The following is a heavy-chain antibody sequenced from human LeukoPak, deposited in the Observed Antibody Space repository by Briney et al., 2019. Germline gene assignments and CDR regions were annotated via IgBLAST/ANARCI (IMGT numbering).Heavy chain of an antibody. D-gene: IGHD4-17*01. Sequence: GESLKISCKGSGYNFTSYRIGWVRQMPGKGLGWMGIIYPGDSDTRYSPSFQGQVTISADKSISTAYLQWSSLKASDSAMYYCARHDYGDSGLYDYWGQGTLVTVSS. CDR3: ARHDYGDSGLYDY. J-gene: IGHJ4*02. V-gene: IGHV5-51*01. CDR2: IYPGDSDT. CDR1: GYNFTSYR.